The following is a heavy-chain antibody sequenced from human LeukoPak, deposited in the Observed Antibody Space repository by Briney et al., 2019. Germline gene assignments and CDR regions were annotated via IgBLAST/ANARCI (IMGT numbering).Heavy chain of an antibody. Sequence: GESLKISCKGSGYRFINYWIGWVRQMPGKGLEWMGIVFPGDSDTRYSPSFQGQVTISVDKSISTAYLQWSSLKASDTAMYYCARPNLTSGTYYIGYWGQGTLVTVSS. V-gene: IGHV5-51*01. D-gene: IGHD3-10*01. J-gene: IGHJ4*02. CDR3: ARPNLTSGTYYIGY. CDR2: VFPGDSDT. CDR1: GYRFINYW.